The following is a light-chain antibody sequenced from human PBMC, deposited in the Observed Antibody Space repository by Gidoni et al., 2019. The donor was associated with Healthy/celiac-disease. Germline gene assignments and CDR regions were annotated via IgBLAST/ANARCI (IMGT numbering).Light chain of an antibody. V-gene: IGKV3-15*01. J-gene: IGKJ5*01. CDR2: GAS. Sequence: TLSVSPGERATLSCTASQSVSSNLAWYQQKPGQAPRLLIYGASTRATGIPARFSGSGSGTEFTLTISSLQSEDFAVYYCQQYNNWPITFGQXTRLEIK. CDR3: QQYNNWPIT. CDR1: QSVSSN.